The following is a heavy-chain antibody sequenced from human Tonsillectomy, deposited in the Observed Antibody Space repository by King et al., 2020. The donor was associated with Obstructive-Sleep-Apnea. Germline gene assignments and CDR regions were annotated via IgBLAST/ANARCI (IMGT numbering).Heavy chain of an antibody. CDR1: GFTFSNYW. CDR3: SSCGSGTYPRVDY. J-gene: IGHJ4*02. V-gene: IGHV3-7*01. CDR2: IKQDGSGT. Sequence: VQLVESGGGLVQPGGSLRLSCVASGFTFSNYWMSWVRQAPGKGLEWVANIKQDGSGTFYVDSVKGRFTISRDNAKNSLYLQMNSLRAEDTAVYYCSSCGSGTYPRVDYWGQGTLVTVSS. D-gene: IGHD3-10*01.